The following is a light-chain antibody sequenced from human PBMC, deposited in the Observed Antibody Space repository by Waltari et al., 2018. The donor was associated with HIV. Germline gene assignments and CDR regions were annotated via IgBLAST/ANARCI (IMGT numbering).Light chain of an antibody. CDR1: QSLSSS. Sequence: EIVLTQSPPTLSVSPGETATLSCRASQSLSSSLAWYQQKPGQAPRLLIYGASTRATGTPVRFSGGGSGTEFSLTISSLRSEDYALYYCQQFHNWPHTFGGGTKVEIK. V-gene: IGKV3-15*01. J-gene: IGKJ4*01. CDR3: QQFHNWPHT. CDR2: GAS.